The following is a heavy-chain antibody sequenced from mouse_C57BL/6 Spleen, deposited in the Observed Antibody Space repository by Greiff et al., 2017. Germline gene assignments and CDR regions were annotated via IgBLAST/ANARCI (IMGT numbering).Heavy chain of an antibody. CDR2: INPNNGGT. J-gene: IGHJ1*03. CDR3: ARGSNAYFDV. V-gene: IGHV1-26*01. CDR1: GYTFTDYY. D-gene: IGHD2-5*01. Sequence: VQLQQSGPELVKPGASVKISCKASGYTFTDYYMNWVKQSHGKSLEWIGDINPNNGGTSYNQKFKGKATLTVDKSSSTAYMELRSLTSEDSAVYYCARGSNAYFDVWGTGTTVTVSS.